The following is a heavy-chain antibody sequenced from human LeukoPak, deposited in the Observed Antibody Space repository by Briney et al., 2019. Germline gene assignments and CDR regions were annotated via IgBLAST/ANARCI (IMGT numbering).Heavy chain of an antibody. D-gene: IGHD2-2*01. J-gene: IGHJ6*03. CDR1: GFAFSSSW. Sequence: GGSLRLSCAASGFAFSSSWMSWVRQAPGKGLEWVANIKQDGSETYYVDSLKGRFTVSRDNAKNSVYLQMNNLRAEDTAVYYCARRAPGYCITASCPDTYYYYYYMDVWGKGTTVTVSS. V-gene: IGHV3-7*01. CDR2: IKQDGSET. CDR3: ARRAPGYCITASCPDTYYYYYYMDV.